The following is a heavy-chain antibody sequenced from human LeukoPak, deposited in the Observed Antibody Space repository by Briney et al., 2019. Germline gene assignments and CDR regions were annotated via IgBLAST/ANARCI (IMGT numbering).Heavy chain of an antibody. D-gene: IGHD6-13*01. CDR3: ASRPRDKYSSSWAWFDP. CDR2: INPNSGGT. J-gene: IGHJ5*02. V-gene: IGHV1-2*02. Sequence: ASVKVSCKASGYTFTGYYMHWVRQAPGQGLEWMGWINPNSGGTNYAQKFQGRVTMTRDTSISTAYMELSRLRSDDTAVYYCASRPRDKYSSSWAWFDPWGQGTLVTVSS. CDR1: GYTFTGYY.